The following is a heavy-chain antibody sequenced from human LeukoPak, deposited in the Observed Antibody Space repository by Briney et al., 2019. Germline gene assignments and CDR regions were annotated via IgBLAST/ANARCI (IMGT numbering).Heavy chain of an antibody. CDR2: INAGNGNT. J-gene: IGHJ6*02. CDR1: GYTFTTYA. Sequence: ASVKVSCKTSGYTFTTYAIHWVRQAPGQRPEWMGWINAGNGNTKYSEKFQGRVTITRDTSASTAYMEVSSLRSEDTAVYYCASPYPGIAAAGNSYYYGMDVWGQGTTVTVSS. CDR3: ASPYPGIAAAGNSYYYGMDV. V-gene: IGHV1-3*01. D-gene: IGHD6-13*01.